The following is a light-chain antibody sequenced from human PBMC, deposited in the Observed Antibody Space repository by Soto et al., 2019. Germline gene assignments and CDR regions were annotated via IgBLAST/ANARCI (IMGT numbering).Light chain of an antibody. CDR3: QQYSNLLLT. J-gene: IGKJ4*01. CDR1: QDIGNF. V-gene: IGKV1-33*01. Sequence: DPQMTQSPSSLSASVGDRVTITCQASQDIGNFLSWYQHKPGEPPRLLIYDASNLQTGVSSRFSGSGSGTDFTFTISSPQPEDIATYYCQQYSNLLLTFGGGTKVDIK. CDR2: DAS.